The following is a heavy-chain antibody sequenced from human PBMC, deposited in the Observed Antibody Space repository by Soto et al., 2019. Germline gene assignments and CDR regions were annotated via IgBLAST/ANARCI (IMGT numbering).Heavy chain of an antibody. J-gene: IGHJ4*02. V-gene: IGHV3-30*18. CDR2: ISYDGSNK. CDR3: AKDRKRSVVTAIDY. CDR1: GFTFSSYG. D-gene: IGHD2-21*02. Sequence: RGSLRLSCAASGFTFSSYGMHWVRQAPGKGLEWVAVISYDGSNKYYADSVKGRFTISRDNSKNTLYLQMNSLRAEDTAVYYCAKDRKRSVVTAIDYWGQGTLVTVSS.